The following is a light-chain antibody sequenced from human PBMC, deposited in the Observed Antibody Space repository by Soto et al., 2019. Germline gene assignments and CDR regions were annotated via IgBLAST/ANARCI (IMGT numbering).Light chain of an antibody. J-gene: IGKJ4*01. CDR3: QQSYSTLVLT. CDR2: AAS. V-gene: IGKV1-39*01. CDR1: QGVDSD. Sequence: IQMTQSPSSLSASVGDRVTITYRASQGVDSDLSWYQQKPGKAPKLLIYAASSLHSGVPTRFRGSGSGTHFTLTISSLQPEDVATYYCQQSYSTLVLTFGGGTKVELK.